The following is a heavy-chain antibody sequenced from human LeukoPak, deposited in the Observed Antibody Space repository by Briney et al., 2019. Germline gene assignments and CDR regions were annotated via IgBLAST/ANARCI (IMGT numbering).Heavy chain of an antibody. J-gene: IGHJ4*02. CDR1: GGSISSSSYY. V-gene: IGHV4-39*07. D-gene: IGHD5-18*01. CDR3: ARAIHGYFDY. CDR2: NYYSGST. Sequence: PSETLSLTCTVPGGSISSSSYYSGWIRQPPGKGLEWIGSNYYSGSTYYNQSLTGRGTISVDTAKNQFSLKLSSVTAADTAVYYCARAIHGYFDYWGQGTLVTVSS.